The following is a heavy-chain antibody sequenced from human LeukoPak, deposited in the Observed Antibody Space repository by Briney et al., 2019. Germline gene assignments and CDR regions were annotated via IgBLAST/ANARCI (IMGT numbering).Heavy chain of an antibody. Sequence: ASVKVSCKASGYTFTSYGISWVRQAPGQGLEWMGWISAYNGNTNYAQKLQGRVTMTTDTSTSTAYMELSSLRSEDTAVYYCARADPGGKRVVVPAATRSAFDIWGQGTMVTVSS. CDR1: GYTFTSYG. D-gene: IGHD2-2*01. CDR3: ARADPGGKRVVVPAATRSAFDI. J-gene: IGHJ3*02. V-gene: IGHV1-18*01. CDR2: ISAYNGNT.